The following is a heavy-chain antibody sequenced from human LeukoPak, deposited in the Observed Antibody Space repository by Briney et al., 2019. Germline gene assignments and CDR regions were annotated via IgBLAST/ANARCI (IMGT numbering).Heavy chain of an antibody. CDR3: ARGMDTFYFDY. J-gene: IGHJ4*02. Sequence: SETLSLTCTVSGGSISSYYWSWIRQPPGKGLEWIGYVYYSGITTYNPSLKSRVTISVDTSKNQFSLKLSCVTAADTAVYYCARGMDTFYFDYWGQGTLVTVSS. V-gene: IGHV4-59*01. CDR2: VYYSGIT. D-gene: IGHD5-18*01. CDR1: GGSISSYY.